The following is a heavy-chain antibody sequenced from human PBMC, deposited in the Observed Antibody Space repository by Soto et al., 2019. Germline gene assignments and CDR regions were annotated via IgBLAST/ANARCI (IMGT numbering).Heavy chain of an antibody. D-gene: IGHD4-17*01. Sequence: QVTLKESGPVLVKPPETITLNCSVSGFSLTNGRMGVSWIRQPPGKALEWLAHFFSDAERSYSTSMQSRLNMYKDSSGSQVVLTMTNMAPADTATYFCARMDGDYNYYGLDVWGHGIAVTVSS. CDR2: FFSDAER. J-gene: IGHJ6*02. CDR3: ARMDGDYNYYGLDV. CDR1: GFSLTNGRMG. V-gene: IGHV2-26*01.